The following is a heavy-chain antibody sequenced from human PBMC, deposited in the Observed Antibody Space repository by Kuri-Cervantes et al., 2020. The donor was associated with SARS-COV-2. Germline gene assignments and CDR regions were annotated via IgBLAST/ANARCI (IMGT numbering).Heavy chain of an antibody. J-gene: IGHJ6*03. Sequence: GESLKISCAASGFTFSHYGMHWVRPAPGNGLEWVAVIQYDGSKKYYADFVKGRFTISSDNSKNTLYLQMKSLGVEDTAVYYCARGGQKVYANYYMDVWGKGTTVTVSS. CDR1: GFTFSHYG. CDR3: ARGGQKVYANYYMDV. CDR2: IQYDGSKK. V-gene: IGHV3-33*08. D-gene: IGHD3-16*01.